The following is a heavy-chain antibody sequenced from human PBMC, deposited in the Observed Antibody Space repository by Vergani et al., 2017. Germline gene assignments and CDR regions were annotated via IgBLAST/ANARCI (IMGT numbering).Heavy chain of an antibody. CDR1: GITFWKFG. D-gene: IGHD5-12*01. J-gene: IGHJ3*01. CDR2: ISWNSGAV. V-gene: IGHV3-9*01. Sequence: EVDLVESGGGLAQPGGSLRLSCEASGITFWKFGMHWVRQGPGKGLEWVSGISWNSGAVDYADPVRGRFTISRDNAKKSLFLEMNSRRFEDTAVYFCTKGSVYYHDSAGHGYDPYTGFDLWGQGTLVTVSS. CDR3: TKGSVYYHDSAGHGYDPYTGFDL.